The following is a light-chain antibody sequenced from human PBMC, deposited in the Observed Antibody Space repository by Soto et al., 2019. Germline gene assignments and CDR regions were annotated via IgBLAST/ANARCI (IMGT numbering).Light chain of an antibody. CDR1: QSVSSSY. V-gene: IGKV3-20*01. CDR3: QQYGSSPWYT. J-gene: IGKJ2*01. Sequence: EIVLTQSPGTLSLSPGERATLSCRASQSVSSSYLAWYQQKPGQAPRLLIHGASSRATGIPDRFSGSGSGTDFTLTISRLEPEDFAVYYCQQYGSSPWYTFGQGIKLEIK. CDR2: GAS.